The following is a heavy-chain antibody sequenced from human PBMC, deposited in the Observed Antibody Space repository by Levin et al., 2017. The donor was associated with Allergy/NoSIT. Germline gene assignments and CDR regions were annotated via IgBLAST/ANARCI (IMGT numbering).Heavy chain of an antibody. CDR3: ASGDCSGGTCYYYYMDV. CDR1: GGTFTRFT. D-gene: IGHD2-15*01. V-gene: IGHV1-69*13. CDR2: IIPIYGTA. J-gene: IGHJ6*03. Sequence: VASVKVSCKASGGTFTRFTISWVRQAPGQGLEWMGGIIPIYGTANFAQKFRARLTITADESTNTAYMELNSLTFDDTAVYYCASGDCSGGTCYYYYMDVWGKGTTVTVSS.